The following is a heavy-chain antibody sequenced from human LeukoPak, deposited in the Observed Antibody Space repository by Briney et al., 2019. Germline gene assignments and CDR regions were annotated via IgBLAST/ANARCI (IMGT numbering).Heavy chain of an antibody. CDR1: GGSISSYY. CDR2: IHYSGST. V-gene: IGHV4-59*08. D-gene: IGHD3-22*01. Sequence: SETLSLTCTVSGGSISSYYWSWIRQPPGKGLEWIGYIHYSGSTNYNPSLKSRVTISVDTSKNQFSLKLSSVTAADTAVYYCARHFDSSGGDDAFDIWGQGTMVTVSS. J-gene: IGHJ3*02. CDR3: ARHFDSSGGDDAFDI.